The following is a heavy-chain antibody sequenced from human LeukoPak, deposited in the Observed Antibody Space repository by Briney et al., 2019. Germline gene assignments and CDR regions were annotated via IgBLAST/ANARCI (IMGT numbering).Heavy chain of an antibody. V-gene: IGHV3-23*01. CDR3: AKAAGGYCSGGSCYGDAFDI. CDR1: GFTFDDYA. J-gene: IGHJ3*02. CDR2: ISGSGGST. Sequence: GGSLRLSCAASGFTFDDYAMHWVRQAPGKGLEWVSAISGSGGSTYYADSVKGRFTISRDNSKNTLYLQMNSLRAEDTAVYYCAKAAGGYCSGGSCYGDAFDIWGQGTMVTVSS. D-gene: IGHD2-15*01.